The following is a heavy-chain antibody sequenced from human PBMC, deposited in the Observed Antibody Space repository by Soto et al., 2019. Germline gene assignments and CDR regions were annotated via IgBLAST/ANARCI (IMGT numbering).Heavy chain of an antibody. V-gene: IGHV3-21*01. CDR2: ISSSSSYI. Sequence: GGSLRLSCAASGFTFSSYSMNWVRQAPGKGLEWVSSISSSSSYIYYAASVKGRFTISRDNAKNSLYLQMNSLRAEDTAVHYCPRGGPGRQWLVRGGIYYWGRGTLFAVSS. CDR1: GFTFSSYS. J-gene: IGHJ4*02. CDR3: PRGGPGRQWLVRGGIYY. D-gene: IGHD6-19*01.